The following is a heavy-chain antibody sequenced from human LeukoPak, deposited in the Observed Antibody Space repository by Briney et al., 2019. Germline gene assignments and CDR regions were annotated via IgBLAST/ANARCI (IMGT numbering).Heavy chain of an antibody. J-gene: IGHJ6*03. D-gene: IGHD1-14*01. V-gene: IGHV4-39*01. CDR3: ARVAPDGLRYYYYKDV. CDR2: IYYSGST. CDR1: GGSISSSSYY. Sequence: SETLSLTCTVSGGSISSSSYYWGWIRQPPGKGLEWIGSIYYSGSTYYNPSLKSRVTISVDTSKSQFSLKLSSVTAADTAVYYCARVAPDGLRYYYYKDVWGKGTTVTVSS.